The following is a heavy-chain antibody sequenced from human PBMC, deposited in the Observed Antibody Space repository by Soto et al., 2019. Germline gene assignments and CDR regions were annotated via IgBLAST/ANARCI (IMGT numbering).Heavy chain of an antibody. CDR1: GGSISSSSYY. CDR3: VRYDRINMKPYSPEGFHI. J-gene: IGHJ6*02. CDR2: VYYGGAIFYSGNI. Sequence: SDTLSLTCTVSGGSISSSSYYWGWIRQPPGKGLEYIGSVYYGGAIFYSGNIYYNPSLKSRVTISVDTSKNQFSLRLSSVTAADTGVYYCVRYDRINMKPYSPEGFHIWSQGTTVTVSS. D-gene: IGHD3-3*02. V-gene: IGHV4-39*01.